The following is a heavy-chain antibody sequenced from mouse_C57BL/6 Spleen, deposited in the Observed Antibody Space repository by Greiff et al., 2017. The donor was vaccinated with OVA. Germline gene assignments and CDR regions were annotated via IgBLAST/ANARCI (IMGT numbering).Heavy chain of an antibody. J-gene: IGHJ2*01. CDR3: AIDSSGHFDY. CDR2: IYPGDGDT. Sequence: QVQLQQSGPELVKPGASVKISCKASGYAFSSSWMNWVKQRPGKGLKWIGRIYPGDGDTNYNGKFKGKATLTADKSSSTAYMQLSSLTSEDSAVYFCAIDSSGHFDYWGQGTTLTVSS. V-gene: IGHV1-82*01. D-gene: IGHD3-2*02. CDR1: GYAFSSSW.